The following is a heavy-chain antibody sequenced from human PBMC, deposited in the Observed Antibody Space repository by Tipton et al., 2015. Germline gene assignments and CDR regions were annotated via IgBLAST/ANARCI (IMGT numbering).Heavy chain of an antibody. CDR1: GDSFNIYY. D-gene: IGHD3-10*01. CDR2: IYYSGST. V-gene: IGHV4-59*08. Sequence: TLSLTCAVYGDSFNIYYWSWIRQPPGKGLEWIGYIYYSGSTNYNPSLKSRVTISVDTSKNQFSMKLNSVTAADTAVYYCAIGLFLWFGMTGYWGQGTLVTVSS. J-gene: IGHJ4*02. CDR3: AIGLFLWFGMTGY.